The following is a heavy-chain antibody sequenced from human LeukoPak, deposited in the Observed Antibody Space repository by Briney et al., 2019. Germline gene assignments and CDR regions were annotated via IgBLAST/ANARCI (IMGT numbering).Heavy chain of an antibody. CDR1: GFTFSTYW. J-gene: IGHJ4*02. CDR2: IKSDGSSI. CDR3: ARDLDYGGRSNFDH. D-gene: IGHD4-23*01. Sequence: GGSLRLSCAASGFTFSTYWMHWVRQAPGKGLVWVSRIKSDGSSIMYANSVRGRFTISRDNAKNTLYLQMNSLRAEDTAVYYCARDLDYGGRSNFDHWGQGTLVTVSS. V-gene: IGHV3-74*03.